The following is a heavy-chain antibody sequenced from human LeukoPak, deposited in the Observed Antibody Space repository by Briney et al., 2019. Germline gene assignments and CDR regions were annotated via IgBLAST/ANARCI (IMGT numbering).Heavy chain of an antibody. CDR2: IRSSSSYI. CDR3: ARSTRYNWFDP. Sequence: GGSLRLSCAASGFTFSSYSMNWVRQAPGKGLEWVSSIRSSSSYIYYEDSVKGRFTISRDNAKNSLYLQMNSLRAEDTAVYYCARSTRYNWFDPWGQGTLVTVSS. J-gene: IGHJ5*02. CDR1: GFTFSSYS. V-gene: IGHV3-21*01.